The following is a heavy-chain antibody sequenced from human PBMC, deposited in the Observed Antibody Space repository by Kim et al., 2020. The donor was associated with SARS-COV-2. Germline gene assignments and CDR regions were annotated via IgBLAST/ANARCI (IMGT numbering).Heavy chain of an antibody. V-gene: IGHV3-9*02. D-gene: IGHD3-16*01. CDR2: IIWTANAI. CDR3: TKDLVPGGADC. J-gene: IGHJ4*02. CDR1: GFTSNDHG. Sequence: GGSLRLSCVASGFTSNDHGTHWVRQTPAKGLEWVAGIIWTANAIDYADSVKGRFTVSRDDAGNSLYLQMNSLRVEDTALYYCTKDLVPGGADCWGQGTLV.